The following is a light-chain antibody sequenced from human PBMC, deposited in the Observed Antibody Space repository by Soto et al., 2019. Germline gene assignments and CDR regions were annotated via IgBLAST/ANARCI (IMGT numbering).Light chain of an antibody. J-gene: IGKJ3*01. Sequence: DIVMTQSPDSLAVSLGERATINCNSSQSVLYSSNNRNYLAWFQQKPGQPPKLLISWASTRESGVPDRFSGSGSGTDFTLTISSLQAEDVAVYYCQQYYSTLFTFGPGTKVDIK. CDR3: QQYYSTLFT. CDR1: QSVLYSSNNRNY. V-gene: IGKV4-1*01. CDR2: WAS.